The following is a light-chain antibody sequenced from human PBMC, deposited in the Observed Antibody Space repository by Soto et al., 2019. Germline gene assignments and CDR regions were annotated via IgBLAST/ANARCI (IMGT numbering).Light chain of an antibody. V-gene: IGKV1-17*01. CDR1: QGIRNY. Sequence: IQMTQSPSSLSASVGDTVTVTCRASQGIRNYLNWFQQKPGKDPKRLISVASTLQSGVPSRFSGSGSGTEFTLTISSLQPEDSATYYCLQHNTYPYTFGQGTKLEIK. CDR3: LQHNTYPYT. CDR2: VAS. J-gene: IGKJ2*01.